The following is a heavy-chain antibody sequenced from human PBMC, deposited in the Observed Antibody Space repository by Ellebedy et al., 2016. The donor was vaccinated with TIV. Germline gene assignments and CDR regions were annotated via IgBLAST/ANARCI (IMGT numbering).Heavy chain of an antibody. V-gene: IGHV2-5*02. Sequence: SGPTLVXPTQTLTLTCTFSGFSLSTSGVGVGWIRPPPGKALEWLALIYWDDDKRYSPSLKSRLTITKDTSKNQVVLTMTNMDPVDTATYYCAHTITMVRGVITYHYYGMDVWGQGTAVTVSS. CDR3: AHTITMVRGVITYHYYGMDV. J-gene: IGHJ6*02. D-gene: IGHD3-10*01. CDR1: GFSLSTSGVG. CDR2: IYWDDDK.